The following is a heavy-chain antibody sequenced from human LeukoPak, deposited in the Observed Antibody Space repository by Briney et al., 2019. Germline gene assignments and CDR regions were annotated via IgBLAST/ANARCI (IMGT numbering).Heavy chain of an antibody. Sequence: GGSLRLSCAASGFTFSSYWMSWVRQAPGKGLEWVANIKQDGSEKYYVDSVKGRFTISRDNAKNTLYLQMNSLRAEDTAVYYCASQRALGADFDYWGQGTLVTVSS. J-gene: IGHJ4*02. V-gene: IGHV3-7*01. CDR1: GFTFSSYW. D-gene: IGHD1-26*01. CDR3: ASQRALGADFDY. CDR2: IKQDGSEK.